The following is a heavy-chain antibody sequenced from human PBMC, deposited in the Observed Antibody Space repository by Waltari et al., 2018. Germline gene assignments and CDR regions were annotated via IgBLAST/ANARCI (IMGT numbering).Heavy chain of an antibody. J-gene: IGHJ4*02. D-gene: IGHD3-9*01. CDR3: ARHVDNQRLTDY. CDR1: GGSFSGYY. V-gene: IGHV4-34*01. CDR2: INHSGST. Sequence: QVQLQQWGAGLLKPSETLSLTRAVYGGSFSGYYWSWIRQPPGKGLEWIGEINHSGSTNYNPSLKSRVTISVDTSKNQFSLKLSSVTAADTAVYYCARHVDNQRLTDYWGQGTLVTVSS.